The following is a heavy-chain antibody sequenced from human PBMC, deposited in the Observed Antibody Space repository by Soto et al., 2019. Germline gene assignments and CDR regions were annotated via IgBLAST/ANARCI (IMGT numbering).Heavy chain of an antibody. CDR3: SRSPEVGVRGAY. CDR2: ITVGSSHI. Sequence: GGSLRLSCTGSGFPFSAYNINWVRQAPGKGLEWVSSITVGSSHIYQPNSMKGRFTISRDDAKNSVYLQIDSLRDEDTALYYCSRSPEVGVRGAYWGQGTLVTVS. V-gene: IGHV3-21*01. J-gene: IGHJ4*02. CDR1: GFPFSAYN. D-gene: IGHD3-16*01.